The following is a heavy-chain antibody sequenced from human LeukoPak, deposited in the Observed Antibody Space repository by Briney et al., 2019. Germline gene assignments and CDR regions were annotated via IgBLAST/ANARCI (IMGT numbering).Heavy chain of an antibody. Sequence: SETLSLTCTVSGGSISSYYWSWIRQPPGKGLEWIGYIHYSGSTNYNPSLKSRVTISVDMSKNQFSLKLSSVTAADTAVYYCASPGPSGYCSGGSCYLLTSWGQGTLVTVSS. V-gene: IGHV4-59*12. CDR3: ASPGPSGYCSGGSCYLLTS. J-gene: IGHJ5*02. CDR2: IHYSGST. D-gene: IGHD2-15*01. CDR1: GGSISSYY.